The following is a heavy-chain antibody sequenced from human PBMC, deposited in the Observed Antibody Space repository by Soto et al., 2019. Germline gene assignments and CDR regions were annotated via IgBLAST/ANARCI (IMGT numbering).Heavy chain of an antibody. D-gene: IGHD2-15*01. Sequence: ASVKVSCKTSGYTFSGYYMHWMRQAPGQGLEWMGWINPNSSGTIYAQKFQGRVAMTRDTSISTAYMELSGLRSDDTAVYYCARDRDSTFFDYWGQGTLVTVSS. J-gene: IGHJ4*02. CDR2: INPNSSGT. V-gene: IGHV1-2*02. CDR1: GYTFSGYY. CDR3: ARDRDSTFFDY.